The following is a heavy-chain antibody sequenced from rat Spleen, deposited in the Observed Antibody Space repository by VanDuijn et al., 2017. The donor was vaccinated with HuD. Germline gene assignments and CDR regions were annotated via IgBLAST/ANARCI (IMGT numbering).Heavy chain of an antibody. CDR3: ARYIGNNSGFAY. J-gene: IGHJ3*01. CDR1: GYSITSNYR. D-gene: IGHD4-3*01. CDR2: INSAGST. Sequence: EVQLQESGPGLVKPSQSLSLTCSVTGYSITSNYRWNWIRKFPGNKLEWMGYINSAGSTNYNPSLKSRISITRDTSKNQFFLHLNSVTTEDTATYYCARYIGNNSGFAYWGQGTLVTVSS. V-gene: IGHV3-3*01.